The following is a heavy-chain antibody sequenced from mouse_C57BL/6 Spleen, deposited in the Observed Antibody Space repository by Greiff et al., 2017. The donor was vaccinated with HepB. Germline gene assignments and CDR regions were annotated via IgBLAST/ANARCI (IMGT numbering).Heavy chain of an antibody. CDR2: IYPSDSET. J-gene: IGHJ2*01. CDR3: ARAGIRRDYLDY. Sequence: QVQLQQPGAELVRPGSSVKLSCKASGYTFTSYWMDWVKQRPGQGLEWIGNIYPSDSETHYNQKFKDKATLTVDKSSSTAYMQLSSLTSEDSAVYYGARAGIRRDYLDYWGQGTTLTVSS. CDR1: GYTFTSYW. V-gene: IGHV1-61*01.